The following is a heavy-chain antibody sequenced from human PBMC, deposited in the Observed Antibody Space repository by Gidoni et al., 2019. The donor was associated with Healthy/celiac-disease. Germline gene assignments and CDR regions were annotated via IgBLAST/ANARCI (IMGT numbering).Heavy chain of an antibody. D-gene: IGHD4-17*01. CDR1: GFTFSSYG. Sequence: QVQLVESGGGVVQPGRSMRLSCAASGFTFSSYGMHWVRQAPGNGLEWVAVIWYDGSNKYYADSVKGRFTISRDNSKNTLYLQMNSLRAEDTAVYYCARGDYGLDYWGQGTLVTVSS. V-gene: IGHV3-33*01. CDR3: ARGDYGLDY. CDR2: IWYDGSNK. J-gene: IGHJ4*02.